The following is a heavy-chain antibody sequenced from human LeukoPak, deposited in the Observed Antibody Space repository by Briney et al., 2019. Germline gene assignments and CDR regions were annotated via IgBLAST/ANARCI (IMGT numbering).Heavy chain of an antibody. CDR1: GGSISSGSYY. CDR2: IYTSGST. CDR3: ARVGAIITGYFDY. Sequence: PSETLSLTCTVSGGSISSGSYYWSWIRQPAGKGLEWIGRIYTSGSTNYNPSLKSRVTISVDTSKNQFSLKLSSVTAADTAVYYCARVGAIITGYFDYSSQGTLVTVSS. V-gene: IGHV4-61*02. J-gene: IGHJ4*02. D-gene: IGHD5-24*01.